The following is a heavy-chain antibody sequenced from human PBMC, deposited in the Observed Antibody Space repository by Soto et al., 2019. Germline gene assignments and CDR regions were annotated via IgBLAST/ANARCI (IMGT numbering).Heavy chain of an antibody. CDR3: ASAHRYYDYPDI. J-gene: IGHJ3*02. V-gene: IGHV4-30-4*01. CDR2: IHYSETI. Sequence: QVQLQESGPGLVKASQTLSLTCTVSGASVNSGDYYWSWVRQPPGRGLEWIGYIHYSETIYYNPSLKSRVQILAEAFKNQFSLEVSSVTAADTAVYYCASAHRYYDYPDIWGQGTTVTVSS. D-gene: IGHD3-22*01. CDR1: GASVNSGDYY.